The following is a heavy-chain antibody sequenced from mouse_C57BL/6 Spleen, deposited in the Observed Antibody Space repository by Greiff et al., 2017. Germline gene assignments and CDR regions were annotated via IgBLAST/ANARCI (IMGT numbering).Heavy chain of an antibody. Sequence: QVQLQQPGAELVRPGTSVKLSCKASGYTFTSYWMHWVKQRPGQGLELIGVIDPSDSYTNYNQKFKGKATLTVDTSSSTAYMQLSSLKSEDSAVYYCARKYCDYDGKGAMDYWGQGTSVTVSS. CDR3: ARKYCDYDGKGAMDY. V-gene: IGHV1-59*01. CDR2: IDPSDSYT. D-gene: IGHD2-4*01. CDR1: GYTFTSYW. J-gene: IGHJ4*01.